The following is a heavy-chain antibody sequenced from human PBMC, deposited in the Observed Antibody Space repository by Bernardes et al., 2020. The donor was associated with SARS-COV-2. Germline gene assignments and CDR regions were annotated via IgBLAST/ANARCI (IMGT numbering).Heavy chain of an antibody. D-gene: IGHD3-3*01. V-gene: IGHV4-39*07. Sequence: SETLSLTCTVSGGSISSSSYYWGWIRQPPGKGLEWIGSIYYSGSTYYNPSLKSRVTISVDTSKNQFSLKLSSVTAADTAVYYCARGLSYEFDPWGQGTLVTVSS. CDR3: ARGLSYEFDP. CDR2: IYYSGST. J-gene: IGHJ5*02. CDR1: GGSISSSSYY.